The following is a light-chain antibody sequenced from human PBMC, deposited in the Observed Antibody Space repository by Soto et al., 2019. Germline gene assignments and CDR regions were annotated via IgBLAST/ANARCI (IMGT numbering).Light chain of an antibody. V-gene: IGKV3-11*01. Sequence: EIVLTQSPATLSLSPGERATLSCRAGQSVTTFLAWYQQKPDQAPRLLIYDASTRATGIPARFSGSGSGTDFTLTISSLEPEDFAVYYCQQRSNWPPVITFGGGTKVDIK. CDR3: QQRSNWPPVIT. CDR2: DAS. CDR1: QSVTTF. J-gene: IGKJ4*01.